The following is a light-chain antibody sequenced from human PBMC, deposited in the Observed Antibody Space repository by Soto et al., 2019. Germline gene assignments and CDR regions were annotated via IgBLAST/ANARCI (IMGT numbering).Light chain of an antibody. CDR2: GAS. CDR3: QQYDSAPWT. V-gene: IGKV3-20*01. J-gene: IGKJ1*01. CDR1: QSVSSSL. Sequence: EIVLTQSPGTLSLSPGERATLSCRARQSVSSSLLAWYQQKPGQAPRLLIYGASSRATGIPDRFSGSGSGTDFTRTISRLEPEDFAVYYCQQYDSAPWTFGQGTKVEIK.